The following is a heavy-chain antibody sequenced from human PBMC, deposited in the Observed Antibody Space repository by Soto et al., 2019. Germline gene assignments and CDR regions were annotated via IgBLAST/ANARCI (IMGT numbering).Heavy chain of an antibody. CDR1: GGSISSSSYY. D-gene: IGHD3-10*01. V-gene: IGHV4-39*01. J-gene: IGHJ6*02. CDR3: ATPRSGSPSYYYYYGMDV. CDR2: IYYSGST. Sequence: QLQLQESGPGLVKPSETLSLTCTVSGGSISSSSYYWGWIRQPPGKGLEWIGSIYYSGSTYYNPSLNSRVTITVDTSKNQFSLQLRSVTAADTAVYYCATPRSGSPSYYYYYGMDVWGQGTTVTVSS.